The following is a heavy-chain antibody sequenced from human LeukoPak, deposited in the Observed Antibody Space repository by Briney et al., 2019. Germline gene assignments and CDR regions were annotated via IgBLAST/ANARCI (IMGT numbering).Heavy chain of an antibody. CDR1: GITFSSYG. V-gene: IGHV3-23*01. CDR2: ISGSGGST. Sequence: GGSLRLSCAASGITFSSYGMSWVRQAPGKGLEWVSAISGSGGSTYYADSVKGRFTISRDNSKNTLYLQMNSLRAEDTAVYYCAKVKPSSSWPPSGSWGQGTLVTVSS. J-gene: IGHJ5*02. CDR3: AKVKPSSSWPPSGS. D-gene: IGHD6-13*01.